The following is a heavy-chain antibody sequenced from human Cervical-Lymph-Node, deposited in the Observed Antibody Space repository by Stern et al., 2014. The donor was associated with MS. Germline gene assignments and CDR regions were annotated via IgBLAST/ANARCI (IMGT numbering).Heavy chain of an antibody. Sequence: VQLVESGAEVKKPGASMRISCKASGYTFTNYYVHWVRQAHGQRLEWMGIINPTTGRTSYAQRFQGRVTMTRDTSTNTAYMELSSLGPEDTAVYFCARAQDYSNVVANYWGQGTLVTVSS. CDR3: ARAQDYSNVVANY. J-gene: IGHJ4*02. CDR2: INPTTGRT. V-gene: IGHV1-46*03. CDR1: GYTFTNYY. D-gene: IGHD2-8*01.